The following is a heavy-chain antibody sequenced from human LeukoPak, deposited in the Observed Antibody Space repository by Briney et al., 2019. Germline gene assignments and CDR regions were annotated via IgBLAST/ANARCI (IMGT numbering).Heavy chain of an antibody. J-gene: IGHJ4*02. CDR1: GGSFKNHY. CDR3: ARGHDTCDY. D-gene: IGHD3-22*01. V-gene: IGHV4-59*11. Sequence: PSETLSLTCTVSGGSFKNHYWSWIRQPPGKGLEWIGYIYYSGSTHYNASLKSRVTISVDTSKNQFSLKLSSVTAADTAVYYCARGHDTCDYWGRGTLVSVSS. CDR2: IYYSGST.